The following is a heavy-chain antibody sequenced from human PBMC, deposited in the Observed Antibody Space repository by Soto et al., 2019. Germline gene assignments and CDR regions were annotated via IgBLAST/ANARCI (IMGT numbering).Heavy chain of an antibody. V-gene: IGHV3-21*01. CDR3: ARFLCLKSGSCYLED. CDR1: GFTFSSYS. J-gene: IGHJ4*02. Sequence: EVQLVESGGGLVKPGGSLRLSCAASGFTFSSYSMNWVRQAPGKGLEWVSSISSSSSYIYYADSVKGRSTISRDNAKNSLYLQMNSLISEDTAVYYCARFLCLKSGSCYLEDWGQGILVTVSS. CDR2: ISSSSSYI. D-gene: IGHD2-15*01.